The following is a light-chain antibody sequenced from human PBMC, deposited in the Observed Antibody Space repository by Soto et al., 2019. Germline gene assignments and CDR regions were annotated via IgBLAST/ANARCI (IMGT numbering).Light chain of an antibody. V-gene: IGKV1-5*03. CDR1: QSIRSW. Sequence: DIPMTQSPSTLSASVGDRVTITCRASQSIRSWLAWYQQKPGKAPKLLIYQASTLGSGVPSRFSGSGSGTEFTLTISSLQPDDFATYYCQQYNVYSTFGQGTKLEIK. CDR3: QQYNVYST. CDR2: QAS. J-gene: IGKJ2*01.